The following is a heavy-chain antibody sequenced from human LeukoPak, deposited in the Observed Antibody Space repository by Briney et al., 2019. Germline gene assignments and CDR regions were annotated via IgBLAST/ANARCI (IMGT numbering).Heavy chain of an antibody. CDR1: GLTFSTSG. CDR3: ATETNGRHYDY. CDR2: IGPTGSDR. Sequence: GGSLRLSCTASGLTFSTSGFNWVRQASGKGLEWVASIGPTGSDRYHADSIKGRFTISRDNANNFLYLQMNSLRAEDTAVYYCATETNGRHYDYWGQGTLLTVSS. V-gene: IGHV3-21*06. D-gene: IGHD1-14*01. J-gene: IGHJ4*02.